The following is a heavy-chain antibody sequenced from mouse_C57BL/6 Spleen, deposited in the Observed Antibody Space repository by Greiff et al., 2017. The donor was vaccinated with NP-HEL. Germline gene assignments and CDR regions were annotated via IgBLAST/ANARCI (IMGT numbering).Heavy chain of an antibody. CDR3: ARQITTVVAPMDY. CDR2: IWSDGST. V-gene: IGHV2-6-1*01. CDR1: GFSLTSYG. J-gene: IGHJ4*01. D-gene: IGHD1-1*01. Sequence: QVQLKESGPGLVAPSHSLSITCTVSGFSLTSYGVHWVRQPPGKGLEWLVVIWSDGSTTYNSALKSRLSISKDNSKSQVFLKMNSLQTDDTAMYYCARQITTVVAPMDYWGQGTSVTVSS.